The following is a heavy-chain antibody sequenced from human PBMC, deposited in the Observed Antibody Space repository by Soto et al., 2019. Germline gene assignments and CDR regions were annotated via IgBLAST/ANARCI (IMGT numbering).Heavy chain of an antibody. CDR2: ISTFDGNK. CDR1: GYTFTNYG. CDR3: ARYSCSIRSCSETDGWFFDL. J-gene: IGHJ2*01. Sequence: QVQLVQSGAEVKKPGASVKVSCKASGYTFTNYGITWVRQAPGQGLEWMGWISTFDGNKDFAQQFQGRVSLTTDTSTNTAYMELRSLRSDDTAVYYCARYSCSIRSCSETDGWFFDLWGRGTLVTVSS. V-gene: IGHV1-18*01. D-gene: IGHD2-2*01.